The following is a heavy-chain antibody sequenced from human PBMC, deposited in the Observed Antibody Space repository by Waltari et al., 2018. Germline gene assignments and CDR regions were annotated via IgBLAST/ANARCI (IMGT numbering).Heavy chain of an antibody. Sequence: EVQLVQSGGGLVNPGGSLRLSRVTSGFDFDTFWMSWVRQAPGKGLEWVANIREDGGDTYYLDSVKGRFTISRDNANNSLYLEMDSLTVEDTGVYYCVTRVAAAGWGQGTLVTVSS. CDR3: VTRVAAAG. CDR1: GFDFDTFW. V-gene: IGHV3-7*01. J-gene: IGHJ4*02. CDR2: IREDGGDT. D-gene: IGHD6-25*01.